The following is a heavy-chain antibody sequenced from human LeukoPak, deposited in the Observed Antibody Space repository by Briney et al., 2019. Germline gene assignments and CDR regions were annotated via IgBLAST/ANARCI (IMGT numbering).Heavy chain of an antibody. CDR3: ARDRIVGATTSRGWFDP. CDR1: GGSISSGGYY. J-gene: IGHJ5*02. D-gene: IGHD1-26*01. CDR2: IYYSGST. V-gene: IGHV4-31*03. Sequence: PSETLSLTCTVSGGSISSGGYYWSWIRQHPGKGLEWIGYIYYSGSTYYNPSLKSRVTISVDTSKNQFSLKLSSVTAADTAVYYCARDRIVGATTSRGWFDPWGQGTLVTVSS.